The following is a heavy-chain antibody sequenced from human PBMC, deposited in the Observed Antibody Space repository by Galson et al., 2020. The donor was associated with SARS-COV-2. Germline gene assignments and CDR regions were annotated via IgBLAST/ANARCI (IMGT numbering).Heavy chain of an antibody. J-gene: IGHJ6*02. CDR2: IWYDGSNK. Sequence: GESLKISCAASGFTFSSYGMHWVRQAPGKGLEWVAVIWYDGSNKYYADSVKGRFTISRDNSKNTLYLQMNSLRAEDTAVYYCARVRYDILTGSYYYYGMDVWGQGTTVTVSS. CDR3: ARVRYDILTGSYYYYGMDV. V-gene: IGHV3-33*01. D-gene: IGHD3-9*01. CDR1: GFTFSSYG.